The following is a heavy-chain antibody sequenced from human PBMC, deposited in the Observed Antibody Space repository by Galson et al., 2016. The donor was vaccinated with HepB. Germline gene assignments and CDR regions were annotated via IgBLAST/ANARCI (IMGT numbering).Heavy chain of an antibody. Sequence: QSGAEVKKPGESLRISCKGSGYNFNSYWISWVRQMPGRGLEWMGRIDPSDFYTNYSPSFQGHVTLSVDKAISTAYLQWSSLEASDSAMYYCARHEAGSLVTTFRGIPYYFNYWGQGTLVTVSS. J-gene: IGHJ4*02. CDR2: IDPSDFYT. CDR1: GYNFNSYW. CDR3: ARHEAGSLVTTFRGIPYYFNY. V-gene: IGHV5-10-1*01. D-gene: IGHD3-16*01.